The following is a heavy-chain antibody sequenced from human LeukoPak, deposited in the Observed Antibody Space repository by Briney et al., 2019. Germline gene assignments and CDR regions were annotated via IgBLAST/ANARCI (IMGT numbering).Heavy chain of an antibody. CDR2: ISYDGSNK. Sequence: GVSLRLSCAASGFTVSAYAMAWVRQAPGKGLEWVAVISYDGSNKYYADSVKGRFTISRDNSKNTLYLQMNSLRAEDTAVYYCAKVGGGSTIDYWGQGTLVTVSS. CDR1: GFTVSAYA. CDR3: AKVGGGSTIDY. D-gene: IGHD2-2*01. J-gene: IGHJ4*02. V-gene: IGHV3-30*18.